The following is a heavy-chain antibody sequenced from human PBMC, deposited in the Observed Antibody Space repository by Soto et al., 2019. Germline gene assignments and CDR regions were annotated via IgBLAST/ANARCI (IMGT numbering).Heavy chain of an antibody. CDR1: GFKFNYYA. CDR2: ISATSAKI. V-gene: IGHV3-48*02. CDR3: ATSYSYGYGGNWFDP. Sequence: LRLSCAASGFKFNYYAMNWVRQVPGKGLEWVSYISATSAKIDYADSVKGRFTISRDNARNSLYLQMNSLRDEDTAVYYCATSYSYGYGGNWFDPWGQGTLVTVSS. D-gene: IGHD5-18*01. J-gene: IGHJ5*02.